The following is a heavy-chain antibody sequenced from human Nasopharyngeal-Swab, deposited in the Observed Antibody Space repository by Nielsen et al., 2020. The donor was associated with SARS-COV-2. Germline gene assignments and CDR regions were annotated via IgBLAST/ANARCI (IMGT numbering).Heavy chain of an antibody. Sequence: GGSLRLSCSASGFPFRNYYMTWVRQPPGKGLEWVANIKQHGTEKYYVDSVKGRFTISRDNAKNSLYLQMNSLRAEDTAVYYCATSYTMVRGVMGYYFDYWGQGTLVTVSS. V-gene: IGHV3-7*02. CDR1: GFPFRNYY. CDR3: ATSYTMVRGVMGYYFDY. D-gene: IGHD3-10*01. J-gene: IGHJ4*02. CDR2: IKQHGTEK.